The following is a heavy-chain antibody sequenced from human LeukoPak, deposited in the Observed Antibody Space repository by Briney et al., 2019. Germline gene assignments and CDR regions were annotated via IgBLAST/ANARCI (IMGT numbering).Heavy chain of an antibody. CDR2: TYYRSKWYN. CDR3: ARMSGYSSGWLDAFDI. J-gene: IGHJ3*02. D-gene: IGHD6-19*01. Sequence: SQTLSLTCAISGDSVSSNSAAWNWIRQSPSRGLEWLGRTYYRSKWYNDYAVSVKSRITINPDTSKNQFSLQLNSVTPEDTAVYYCARMSGYSSGWLDAFDIWGQGTMVTVSS. V-gene: IGHV6-1*01. CDR1: GDSVSSNSAA.